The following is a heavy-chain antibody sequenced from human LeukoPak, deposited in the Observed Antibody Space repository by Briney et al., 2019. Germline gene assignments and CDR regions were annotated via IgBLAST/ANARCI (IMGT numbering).Heavy chain of an antibody. CDR2: ISWNSGSI. CDR3: AKGITPYSSSSPDY. CDR1: GFTFDDYA. J-gene: IGHJ4*02. D-gene: IGHD6-6*01. Sequence: PGGSLRLSCAASGFTFDDYAMHWVQQAPGKGLEWVSGISWNSGSIGYADSVKGRFTISRDSAKNSLYLQMNSLRAEDMALYYCAKGITPYSSSSPDYWGQGTLVTVSS. V-gene: IGHV3-9*03.